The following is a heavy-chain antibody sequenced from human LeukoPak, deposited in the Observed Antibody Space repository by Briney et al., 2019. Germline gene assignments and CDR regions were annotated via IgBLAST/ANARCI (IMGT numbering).Heavy chain of an antibody. CDR2: ISWNSGSI. Sequence: PGGSLRLSCAASGFTFDDYAMHWVRQAPGKGLEWVSGISWNSGSIGYADSVKGRFTISRDNAKNSLYLQMNSLRTEDTALYYCAKGGYSSSIPDYWGQGTLVTVSS. CDR3: AKGGYSSSIPDY. V-gene: IGHV3-9*01. CDR1: GFTFDDYA. J-gene: IGHJ4*02. D-gene: IGHD6-13*01.